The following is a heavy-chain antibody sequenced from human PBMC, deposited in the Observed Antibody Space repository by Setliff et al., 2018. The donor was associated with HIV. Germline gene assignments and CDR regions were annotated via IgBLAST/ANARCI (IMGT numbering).Heavy chain of an antibody. CDR3: VTTDYFYGRNNFEY. J-gene: IGHJ4*02. CDR1: GGSFSHYY. Sequence: SETLSLTCAVYGGSFSHYYWTWIRQSPGKGLEWIGNIYHVGTTYYNPSLKSRVTLSVDPSKSQFSLKLTSVTAADTALYYCVTTDYFYGRNNFEYWGQGALVTVSS. CDR2: IYHVGTT. V-gene: IGHV4-34*01. D-gene: IGHD3-10*01.